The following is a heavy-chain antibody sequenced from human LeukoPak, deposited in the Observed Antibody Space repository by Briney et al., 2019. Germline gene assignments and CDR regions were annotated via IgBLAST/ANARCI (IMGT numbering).Heavy chain of an antibody. CDR2: INHSGST. D-gene: IGHD3-22*01. V-gene: IGHV4-39*07. CDR1: GGSTSSSNYY. J-gene: IGHJ4*02. Sequence: ETLSLTCTVSGGSTSSSNYYWSWIRQPPGKGLEWIGEINHSGSTNYNPSLKSRVTISVDTSKNQFSLKLSSVTAADTAVYYCASNYYDSSGHGPDYWGQGTLVTVSS. CDR3: ASNYYDSSGHGPDY.